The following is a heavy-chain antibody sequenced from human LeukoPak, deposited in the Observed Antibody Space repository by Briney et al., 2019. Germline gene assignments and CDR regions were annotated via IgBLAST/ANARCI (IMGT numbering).Heavy chain of an antibody. D-gene: IGHD5-24*01. V-gene: IGHV4-38-2*02. J-gene: IGHJ4*02. CDR1: AYSISSGYY. Sequence: PSETLSLTCTVSAYSISSGYYWGWIRQPPGKGLEWIGSIYHSGSTYYNPSLKSRVTISVDTSKNQFSLKLSSVTAADTAVYYCARLGRRRLQLNYFDYWGQGTLVTVSS. CDR3: ARLGRRRLQLNYFDY. CDR2: IYHSGST.